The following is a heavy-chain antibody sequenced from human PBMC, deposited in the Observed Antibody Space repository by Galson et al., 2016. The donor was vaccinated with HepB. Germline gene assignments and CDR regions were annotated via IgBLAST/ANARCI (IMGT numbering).Heavy chain of an antibody. D-gene: IGHD3-16*01. V-gene: IGHV4-31*03. CDR3: AREQRGVMVSNRPFDV. CDR2: IYYTGTT. J-gene: IGHJ3*01. CDR1: GGSISSGASY. Sequence: TLSLTCTVSGGSISSGASYWSWIRQRPGRGLEWIGYIYYTGTTYYSPSLKSRVTISVDTSMKQFSLQLSSVTAADTAVYYCAREQRGVMVSNRPFDVWGQGTMVIVSS.